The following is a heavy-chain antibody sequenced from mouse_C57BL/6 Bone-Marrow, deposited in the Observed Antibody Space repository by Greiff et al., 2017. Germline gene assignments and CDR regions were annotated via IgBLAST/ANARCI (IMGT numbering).Heavy chain of an antibody. V-gene: IGHV14-4*01. CDR3: TTLSFFDY. Sequence: VQLQQSGAELVRPGASVKLSCTASGFNIKDDYMHWVKQRPEQGLEWIGWIDPENGDTEYASKFQGKATITADTSSNTAYLQLSSLTSEVTAVYYCTTLSFFDYWGQGTTLTVSS. CDR2: IDPENGDT. CDR1: GFNIKDDY. J-gene: IGHJ2*01.